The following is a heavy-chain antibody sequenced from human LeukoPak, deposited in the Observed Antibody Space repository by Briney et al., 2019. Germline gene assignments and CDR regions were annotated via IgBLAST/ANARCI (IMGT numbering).Heavy chain of an antibody. CDR2: IGSDNKP. CDR1: GFTFSAYA. V-gene: IGHV3-23*05. Sequence: GGSLRLSCEASGFTFSAYAMTWVRQAPGKGLEWVSSIGSDNKPHYSESVKGRFAISRDNSKNTLYLQMNSLTAEDTAVYHCAKGKGTGSYYYFDYWGQGTLVIVSS. CDR3: AKGKGTGSYYYFDY. D-gene: IGHD1-26*01. J-gene: IGHJ4*02.